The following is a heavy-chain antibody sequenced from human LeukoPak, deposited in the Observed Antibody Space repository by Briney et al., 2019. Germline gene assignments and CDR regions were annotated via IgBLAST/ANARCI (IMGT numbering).Heavy chain of an antibody. Sequence: SETLSLTCAVSGGSISSGHSSWNWFRQSPGKGLEWIGRIYTSGSTNYNPSLKSRLTMSVDTSNNQFSLKLTSMTAADTAVYYCAREVNSSTWRPLDFWGQGTLVTVSS. CDR1: GGSISSGHSS. CDR3: AREVNSSTWRPLDF. D-gene: IGHD6-13*01. J-gene: IGHJ4*02. V-gene: IGHV4-4*07. CDR2: IYTSGST.